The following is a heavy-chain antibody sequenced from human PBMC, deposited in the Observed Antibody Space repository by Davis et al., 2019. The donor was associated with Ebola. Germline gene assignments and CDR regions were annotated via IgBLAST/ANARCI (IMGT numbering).Heavy chain of an antibody. CDR1: GFMFSSYS. Sequence: PGGSLRLSCAASGFMFSSYSMHWVRQSPGKRLEWVAVISYDGTNAFYADSVKGRFTISRDNSRNTLFLQMNNLRAEETAVYYCARDRVHDRDYGPLEYWGLGTLVTVSS. CDR3: ARDRVHDRDYGPLEY. CDR2: ISYDGTNA. J-gene: IGHJ4*01. D-gene: IGHD4-17*01. V-gene: IGHV3-30-3*01.